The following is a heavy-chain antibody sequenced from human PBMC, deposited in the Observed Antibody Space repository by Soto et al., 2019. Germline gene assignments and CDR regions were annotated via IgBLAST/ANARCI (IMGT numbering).Heavy chain of an antibody. D-gene: IGHD5-18*01. J-gene: IGHJ6*02. CDR2: ISWDGGST. V-gene: IGHV3-43*01. CDR1: GFTFDDYT. Sequence: GGSLRLSCAASGFTFDDYTMHWVRQAPGKGLEWVSLISWDGGSTYYADSVKGRFTISRDNSKNTLYLQMNSLRNEDTALYYCAKDMFVGVGYSHIRYYYYGMDVWGQGTTVTVSS. CDR3: AKDMFVGVGYSHIRYYYYGMDV.